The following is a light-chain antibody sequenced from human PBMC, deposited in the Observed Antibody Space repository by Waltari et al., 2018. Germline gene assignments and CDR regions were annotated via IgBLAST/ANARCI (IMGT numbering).Light chain of an antibody. V-gene: IGKV1-13*02. CDR2: YAS. J-gene: IGKJ5*01. Sequence: IQLTQSPSSLSASVGDRVTIACRASQDINNDLAWYQQKPGKAPKLLIYYASSLQSGVPERFSGSGSGTDFTLTISSLQPEDFATYHCQHFKTYPITFGQGTRLEIK. CDR1: QDINND. CDR3: QHFKTYPIT.